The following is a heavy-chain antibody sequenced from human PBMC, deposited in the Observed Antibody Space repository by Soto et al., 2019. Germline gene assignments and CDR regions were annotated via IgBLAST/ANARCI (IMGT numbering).Heavy chain of an antibody. D-gene: IGHD4-17*01. Sequence: QVQLQESGPGLVKPSETLSLTCTVSGGSISSYYWSWIRQPPGKGLEWIGYIYYSGSTNYNPSLKSRVTISVDTSKNQFSLKLSSVTAVDTAVYYCAAMTTVTNPLDYWGQGTLVTVSS. CDR3: AAMTTVTNPLDY. CDR2: IYYSGST. CDR1: GGSISSYY. V-gene: IGHV4-59*01. J-gene: IGHJ4*02.